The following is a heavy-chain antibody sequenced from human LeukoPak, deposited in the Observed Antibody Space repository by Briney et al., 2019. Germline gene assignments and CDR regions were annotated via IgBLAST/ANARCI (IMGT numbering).Heavy chain of an antibody. D-gene: IGHD3-10*01. CDR3: ARDRGIYGSGSYSKDY. J-gene: IGHJ4*02. CDR2: INPNSGGT. V-gene: IGHV1-2*01. Sequence: ASVKVSCKASGYTFTGYYMHWVRQAPGQGLEWMGRINPNSGGTNYAQKFQGRVTTTTDESTSTAYMELSSLRSEDTAVYYCARDRGIYGSGSYSKDYWGQGTLVTVSS. CDR1: GYTFTGYY.